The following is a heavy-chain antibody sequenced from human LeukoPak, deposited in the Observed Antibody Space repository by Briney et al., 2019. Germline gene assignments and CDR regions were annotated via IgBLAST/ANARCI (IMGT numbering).Heavy chain of an antibody. D-gene: IGHD2/OR15-2a*01. Sequence: SETLSLTCTVSGGSISSYYWSWIRQPPGKGLEWIGYIYYSGSTNYNPSLKSRVTISVDTSKNQFSLELSSVTAADTAVYYCARFLSMGYYFDYWGQGTLVTVSS. CDR2: IYYSGST. J-gene: IGHJ4*02. V-gene: IGHV4-59*01. CDR3: ARFLSMGYYFDY. CDR1: GGSISSYY.